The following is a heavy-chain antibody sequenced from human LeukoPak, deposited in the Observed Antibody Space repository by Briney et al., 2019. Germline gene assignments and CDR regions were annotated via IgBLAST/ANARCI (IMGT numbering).Heavy chain of an antibody. CDR1: GFTFSSYD. D-gene: IGHD7-27*01. V-gene: IGHV3-30*02. CDR3: ARELGDY. J-gene: IGHJ4*02. CDR2: IRYDGSKK. Sequence: AGGSLRLSCAASGFTFSSYDMTWVRQAPGKGLEWVAFIRYDGSKKYSADSVKGRFTISRDNSKNTLYLQMNSLRAEDTAVYYCARELGDYWGQGTLVTVSS.